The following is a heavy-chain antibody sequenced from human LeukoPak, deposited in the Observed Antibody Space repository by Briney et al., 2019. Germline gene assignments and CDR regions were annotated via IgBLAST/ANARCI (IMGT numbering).Heavy chain of an antibody. V-gene: IGHV3-30*03. J-gene: IGHJ4*02. CDR2: ISYDVNSA. Sequence: GGSLRLSCAASGFTFGNFGMHWVRQAPGKGLEWVAVISYDVNSAFYADSVRGRFTISRDNSKKTVYLQMNSLRAEDTAVYYCSSTSLAWAGFDYWGQGTLVTVSS. D-gene: IGHD2-2*01. CDR1: GFTFGNFG. CDR3: SSTSLAWAGFDY.